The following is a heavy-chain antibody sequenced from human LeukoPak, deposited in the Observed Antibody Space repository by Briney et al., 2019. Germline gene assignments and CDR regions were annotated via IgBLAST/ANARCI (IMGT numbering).Heavy chain of an antibody. J-gene: IGHJ4*02. CDR3: ARVPRRFLEWLPVIAIADY. Sequence: ASVKVSCKASGYTFTSYGISWVRQAPGQGLEWMGWISAYNGNTNYAQKLQGRVTMTIDTSTSTAYMELRSLRSDDTAVYYCARVPRRFLEWLPVIAIADYWGQGTLVTVSS. D-gene: IGHD3-3*01. CDR2: ISAYNGNT. V-gene: IGHV1-18*01. CDR1: GYTFTSYG.